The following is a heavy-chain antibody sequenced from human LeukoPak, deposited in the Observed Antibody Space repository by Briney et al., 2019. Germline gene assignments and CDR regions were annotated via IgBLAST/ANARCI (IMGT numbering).Heavy chain of an antibody. Sequence: SETLSPTCTVSGGSISSYYWSWIRQPPGKGLEWIGYIYYSGSTNYNPSLKSRVTISVDTSKNQFSLKLSSVTAADTAVYYCAREFSGAAISDNWFDPWGQGTLVTVSS. V-gene: IGHV4-59*01. CDR1: GGSISSYY. CDR2: IYYSGST. CDR3: AREFSGAAISDNWFDP. D-gene: IGHD2-2*01. J-gene: IGHJ5*02.